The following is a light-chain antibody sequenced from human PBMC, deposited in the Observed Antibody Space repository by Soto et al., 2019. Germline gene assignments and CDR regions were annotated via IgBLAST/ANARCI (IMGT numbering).Light chain of an antibody. CDR1: SGHSSYI. J-gene: IGLJ2*01. V-gene: IGLV4-60*03. CDR3: ETWDGYTRV. CDR2: LEGSGSY. Sequence: QAVVTQSSSASASLGSSVKLTCTLSSGHSSYIIAWHQQQPGKAPRYLMKLEGSGSYNKGSGVPDRFSGSSSGADRYLTISNLQSEDEADYYCETWDGYTRVFGGGTQLTVL.